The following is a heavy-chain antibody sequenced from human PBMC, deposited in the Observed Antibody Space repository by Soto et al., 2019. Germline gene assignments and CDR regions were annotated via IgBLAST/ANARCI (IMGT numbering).Heavy chain of an antibody. D-gene: IGHD3-22*01. CDR1: GYSFTSYW. CDR3: AREGGSYDSGGYLIRGAFDI. CDR2: IYPGDSDT. V-gene: IGHV5-51*03. J-gene: IGHJ3*02. Sequence: PGESLKISCKGSGYSFTSYWIGWVRQMPGKGLEWMGIIYPGDSDTRYSPSFQGQVTISADKSISTAYLQWSSLKASDTAVYYCAREGGSYDSGGYLIRGAFDIWGQGTMVTVSS.